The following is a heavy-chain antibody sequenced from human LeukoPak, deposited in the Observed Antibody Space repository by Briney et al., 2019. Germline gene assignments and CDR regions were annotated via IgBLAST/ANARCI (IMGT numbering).Heavy chain of an antibody. J-gene: IGHJ4*02. CDR3: ARGRAGSYYNNY. D-gene: IGHD3-10*01. CDR1: GFTFSSYE. V-gene: IGHV3-48*03. Sequence: GGSLRLSCAASGFTFSSYEMDWVRQAPGKVLEWVSYISSSGSTIYYADSVKGRFTISRDNAKNSLYLQMNSLRAEDTAVYYCARGRAGSYYNNYWGQGTLVTVSS. CDR2: ISSSGSTI.